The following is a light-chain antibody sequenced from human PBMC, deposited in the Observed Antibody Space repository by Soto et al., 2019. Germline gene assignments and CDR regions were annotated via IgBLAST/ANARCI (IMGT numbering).Light chain of an antibody. CDR1: QSVSSN. V-gene: IGKV3-15*01. Sequence: EIVMTQSPATLSVSPGERATLSCGASQSVSSNLAWYQQKPGQAPRLLIYGASTRATGIPARFSGSGSGTEFTLTISSLQSEDFAVYYCQQYNNWPLFGQGTKVEIK. CDR3: QQYNNWPL. J-gene: IGKJ1*01. CDR2: GAS.